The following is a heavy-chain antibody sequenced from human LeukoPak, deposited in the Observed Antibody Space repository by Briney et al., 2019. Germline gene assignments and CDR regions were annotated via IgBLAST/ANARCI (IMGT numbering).Heavy chain of an antibody. V-gene: IGHV3-7*01. CDR1: GFVFSTYW. J-gene: IGHJ4*02. CDR3: ARDPALAVPGPELDY. D-gene: IGHD6-19*01. CDR2: INEDGSAK. Sequence: GGSLRLSCAASGFVFSTYWMTWVRQAPGEGLEWVANINEDGSAKYYVDPVKGRFTISRDNAKNSLYLQMNSLRAEDTATYYCARDPALAVPGPELDYWGQGTLSPSPQ.